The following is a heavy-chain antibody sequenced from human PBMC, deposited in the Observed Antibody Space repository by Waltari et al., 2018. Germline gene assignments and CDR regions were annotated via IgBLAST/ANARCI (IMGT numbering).Heavy chain of an antibody. D-gene: IGHD3-3*01. J-gene: IGHJ6*03. CDR1: GGSISSYY. Sequence: QVQLQESGPGLVKPSETLSLTCIVSGGSISSYYWSWIRQPPGKGLEWIGYIYYSGSTNYNPSLKSRVTISVDTSKNQFSLKLSSVTAADTAVYYCARSPRFLEWSEDYYYYYYMDVWGKGTTVTVSS. CDR2: IYYSGST. V-gene: IGHV4-59*01. CDR3: ARSPRFLEWSEDYYYYYYMDV.